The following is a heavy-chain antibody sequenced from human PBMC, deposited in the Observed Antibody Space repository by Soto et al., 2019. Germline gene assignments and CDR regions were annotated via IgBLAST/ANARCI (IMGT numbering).Heavy chain of an antibody. CDR2: TYYRSKWYN. Sequence: SQTLSLTCAISGDSVSSNSAAWNWIRQSPSRGLEWLGRTYYRSKWYNDYAVSVKSRITINPDTSKNQFSLQLNSVTPEDTAVYYCAREEEPLTCSGGSCHARGYYYYMDVWGKGTTVTVSS. D-gene: IGHD2-15*01. V-gene: IGHV6-1*01. CDR3: AREEEPLTCSGGSCHARGYYYYMDV. CDR1: GDSVSSNSAA. J-gene: IGHJ6*03.